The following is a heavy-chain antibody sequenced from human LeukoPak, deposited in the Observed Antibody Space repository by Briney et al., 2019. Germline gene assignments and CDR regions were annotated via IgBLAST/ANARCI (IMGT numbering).Heavy chain of an antibody. CDR1: GGSISSYY. Sequence: PSETLSLTCTVSGGSISSYYWRWIRQPPGKGLEWIGYIYYSGSTNYNPSLKSRVTISVDTSKNQFSLKLSSVTAADTAVYYCARLDPGITMVRGVIITDYYYYYGMDVWGQGTTVTVSS. V-gene: IGHV4-59*08. D-gene: IGHD3-10*01. CDR2: IYYSGST. CDR3: ARLDPGITMVRGVIITDYYYYYGMDV. J-gene: IGHJ6*02.